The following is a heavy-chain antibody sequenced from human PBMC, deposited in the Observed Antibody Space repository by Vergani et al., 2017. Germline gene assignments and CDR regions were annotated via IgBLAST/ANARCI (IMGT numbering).Heavy chain of an antibody. CDR1: GFTVSSNY. D-gene: IGHD2-8*01. V-gene: IGHV3-53*02. CDR2: IYSGGST. Sequence: EVQLVETGGGLIQPGGSLRLSCAASGFTVSSNYMSWVRQAPGKGLEWVSVIYSGGSTYYADSVKGRFTISRDNSKNTLYLQMNSLRAEDTAVYYCARDSDPGYCTNGVCYTGLNWFDPWGQGTLVTVSS. J-gene: IGHJ5*02. CDR3: ARDSDPGYCTNGVCYTGLNWFDP.